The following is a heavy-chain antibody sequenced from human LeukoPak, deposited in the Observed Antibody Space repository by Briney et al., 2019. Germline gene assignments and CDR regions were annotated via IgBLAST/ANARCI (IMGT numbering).Heavy chain of an antibody. CDR2: IYHSGST. CDR1: GGSISSGGYY. J-gene: IGHJ6*03. CDR3: AKLWFGEPPRYYMDV. Sequence: SETLSLTCTVSGGSISSGGYYWSWIRQPPGKGLEWIGYIYHSGSTYYNPSLKSRVTISVDRSKNQFSLKLSSVTAADSAVYYCAKLWFGEPPRYYMDVWGKGTTVTVSS. D-gene: IGHD3-10*01. V-gene: IGHV4-30-2*01.